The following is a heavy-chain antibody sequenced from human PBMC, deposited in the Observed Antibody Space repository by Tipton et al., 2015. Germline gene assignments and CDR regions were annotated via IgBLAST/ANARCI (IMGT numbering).Heavy chain of an antibody. CDR3: ARLYYYDSRGFDY. V-gene: IGHV5-51*03. D-gene: IGHD3-22*01. J-gene: IGHJ4*02. Sequence: QLVQSGTEVKKPGESLKISCKGSGYRFTSYWIAWVRQMPGKGLEWMGIFHPGDSGNRYSPSFQGRVSFSGEKSLNTACLHRSSLKASATAMYYCARLYYYDSRGFDYWGQGTLVTVSS. CDR2: FHPGDSGN. CDR1: GYRFTSYW.